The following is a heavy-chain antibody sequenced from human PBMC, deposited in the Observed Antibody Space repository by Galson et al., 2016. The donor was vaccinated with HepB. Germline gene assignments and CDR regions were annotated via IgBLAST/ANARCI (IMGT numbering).Heavy chain of an antibody. D-gene: IGHD4-17*01. CDR3: SSGGYNDYGYFDC. J-gene: IGHJ4*02. Sequence: SVKVSCKASGYTFTGYYMHWVRQAPGQGLEWMGWINPDNGARKYAQKFQGRVTMTRDTSISTAYMELTRLRSDDTAVYYCSSGGYNDYGYFDCWGQGTLVTVSS. CDR2: INPDNGAR. CDR1: GYTFTGYY. V-gene: IGHV1-2*02.